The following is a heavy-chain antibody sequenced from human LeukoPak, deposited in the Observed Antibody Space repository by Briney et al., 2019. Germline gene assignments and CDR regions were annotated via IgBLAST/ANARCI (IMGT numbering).Heavy chain of an antibody. CDR1: GFTFSNYA. D-gene: IGHD6-13*01. CDR2: ISYHGNDK. J-gene: IGHJ4*02. CDR3: ARDGDRGAAGYYFDY. Sequence: GGSLRLSCAASGFTFSNYAMHWVRQAPGKGLEWVAVISYHGNDKNNADSVKGRFTISRDNSKNTLYLQTNSLRAEDTAVYYCARDGDRGAAGYYFDYWGQGILVTVSS. V-gene: IGHV3-30-3*01.